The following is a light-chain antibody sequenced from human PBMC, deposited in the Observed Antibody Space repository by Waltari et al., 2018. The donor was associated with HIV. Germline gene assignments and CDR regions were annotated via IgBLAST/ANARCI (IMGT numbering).Light chain of an antibody. Sequence: SYVLTQPPSVSVAPGQTARITCGGHNIGSTTVHWYQQKPGPAPVLVVYDDSDRPSGIPERFSGSNSGNTATLTISRVEAGDEADYYCQVWDSSSDHYVFGTGTKVTVL. CDR2: DDS. CDR1: NIGSTT. J-gene: IGLJ1*01. V-gene: IGLV3-21*02. CDR3: QVWDSSSDHYV.